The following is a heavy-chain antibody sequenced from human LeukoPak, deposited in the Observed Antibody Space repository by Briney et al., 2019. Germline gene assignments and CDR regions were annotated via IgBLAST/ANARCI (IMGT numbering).Heavy chain of an antibody. J-gene: IGHJ4*02. Sequence: GGSLRLSCAASGFTFSSYAMHWVRQAPGKGLEWVAVISYDGSNKYYADSVKGRFTISRDNSKNTLYLQMNSLRAEDTAVYYCARGSFTVTLTYFDYWGQGTLVTVSS. CDR2: ISYDGSNK. V-gene: IGHV3-30-3*01. CDR1: GFTFSSYA. CDR3: ARGSFTVTLTYFDY. D-gene: IGHD4-17*01.